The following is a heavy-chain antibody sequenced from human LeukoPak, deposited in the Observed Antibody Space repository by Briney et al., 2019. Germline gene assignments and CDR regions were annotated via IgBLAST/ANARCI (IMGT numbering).Heavy chain of an antibody. Sequence: GGSLRLSCAASGFTVSSNYMSWVRQAPGKGLEWVSVIYSGGSTYYADSVKGRFTISRDNSKHTVDLQMNSLRAEDTAVYYCARGHDYDSSVAYWGQGKLVTVSS. CDR3: ARGHDYDSSVAY. CDR2: IYSGGST. D-gene: IGHD3-22*01. V-gene: IGHV3-66*01. J-gene: IGHJ4*02. CDR1: GFTVSSNY.